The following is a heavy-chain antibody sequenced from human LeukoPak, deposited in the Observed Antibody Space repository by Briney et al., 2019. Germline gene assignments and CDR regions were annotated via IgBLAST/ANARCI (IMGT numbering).Heavy chain of an antibody. CDR1: GYTFTGYY. J-gene: IGHJ4*02. CDR3: ARDLGTYYYDFDY. CDR2: INPNSGGT. V-gene: IGHV1-2*02. D-gene: IGHD3-10*01. Sequence: ASVKVSCKASGYTFTGYYMHWVRQAPGQGLEWMGWINPNSGGTNYAQKFQGRVTMTRETSISTAYMELSRLRSDDTAVYYCARDLGTYYYDFDYWGQGTLVTVSS.